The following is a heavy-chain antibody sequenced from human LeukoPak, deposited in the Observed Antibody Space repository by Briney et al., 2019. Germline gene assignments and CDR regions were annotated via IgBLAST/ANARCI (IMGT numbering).Heavy chain of an antibody. CDR1: GGSFSGYY. CDR2: INHSGST. Sequence: PSETLSLTCAVYGGSFSGYYWSWIRQPPGKGLEWIGEINHSGSTNYNPSLKSRVTISVDTSKNQFSLKLSSVTAADTAVYYCASRLIEYYDSSGYYPWGQGTPVTVSS. D-gene: IGHD3-22*01. J-gene: IGHJ5*02. V-gene: IGHV4-34*01. CDR3: ASRLIEYYDSSGYYP.